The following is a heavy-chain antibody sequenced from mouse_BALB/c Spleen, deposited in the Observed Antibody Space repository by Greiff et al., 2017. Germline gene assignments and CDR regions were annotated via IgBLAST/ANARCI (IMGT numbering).Heavy chain of an antibody. Sequence: EVQVVESGGGLVQPGGSMKLSCVASGFTFSNYWMNWVRQSPEKGLEWVAEIRFKSNNYATHYAESVKGRFTISRDDSKSSVYLHMNNLRAEDTGIYSCTSVYYDCDFDSWGQGTTLTVSS. CDR1: GFTFSNYW. J-gene: IGHJ2*01. D-gene: IGHD2-4*01. CDR3: TSVYYDCDFDS. V-gene: IGHV6-6*02. CDR2: IRFKSNNYAT.